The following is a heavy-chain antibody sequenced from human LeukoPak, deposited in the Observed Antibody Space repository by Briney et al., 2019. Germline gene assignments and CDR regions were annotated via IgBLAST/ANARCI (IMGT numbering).Heavy chain of an antibody. J-gene: IGHJ3*02. Sequence: GASVKVSCKVSGYTLSEVAMHWVRQAPGKGLEWMGGFDPEDGETIYAQKFQGRVTMTEDTSTDTAYMELSSLRSEDTAVYYCAADRIRSRYPNYYDPSDAFDIWGQGTMVTVSS. CDR3: AADRIRSRYPNYYDPSDAFDI. CDR2: FDPEDGET. V-gene: IGHV1-24*01. CDR1: GYTLSEVA. D-gene: IGHD3-22*01.